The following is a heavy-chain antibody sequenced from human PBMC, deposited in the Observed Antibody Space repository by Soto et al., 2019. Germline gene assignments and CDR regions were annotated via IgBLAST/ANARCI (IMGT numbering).Heavy chain of an antibody. CDR1: GYTFTSYG. V-gene: IGHV1-18*04. CDR2: INAGNGNT. CDR3: ARDHVPLFVRVGYGMDV. Sequence: GASVKVSCTASGYTFTSYGISWVRNAPGQGLEWMGWINAGNGNTKYSQKFQGRVTITRDTSASTAYMELSSLRSEDTAVYYCARDHVPLFVRVGYGMDVWGQGTTVTVSS. J-gene: IGHJ6*02. D-gene: IGHD3-10*01.